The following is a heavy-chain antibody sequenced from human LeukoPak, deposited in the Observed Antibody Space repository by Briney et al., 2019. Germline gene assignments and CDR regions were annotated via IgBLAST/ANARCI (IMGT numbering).Heavy chain of an antibody. CDR1: GDSVSSNSAV. CDR3: AQGGAAAGLDY. Sequence: SQTLSLTCAISGDSVSSNSAVWNWIRQSPSRGLEWLGRTYQRSKWHNDYALSVESRITINPDTSKNQFSLQLNSATPEDTAVYYCAQGGAAAGLDYWGQGTLVTVSS. CDR2: TYQRSKWHN. V-gene: IGHV6-1*01. D-gene: IGHD6-13*01. J-gene: IGHJ4*02.